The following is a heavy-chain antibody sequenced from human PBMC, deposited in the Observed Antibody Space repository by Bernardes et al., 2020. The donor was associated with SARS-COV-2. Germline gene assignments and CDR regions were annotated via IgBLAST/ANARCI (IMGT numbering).Heavy chain of an antibody. Sequence: GGSLRLSCAASGFAFSRYDMHWVRQPTGKGLEWVSAIDTTGDTYYPDSVKGRFTISRENGKNSLYLQMNSPRAGDTAVYYCARVRSYGTVTTKWYFDLWGRGTLVTVSS. CDR1: GFAFSRYD. CDR2: IDTTGDT. CDR3: ARVRSYGTVTTKWYFDL. J-gene: IGHJ2*01. V-gene: IGHV3-13*04. D-gene: IGHD4-17*01.